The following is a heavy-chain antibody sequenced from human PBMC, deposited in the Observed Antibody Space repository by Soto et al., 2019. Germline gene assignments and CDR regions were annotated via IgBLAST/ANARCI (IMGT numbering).Heavy chain of an antibody. V-gene: IGHV3-23*01. J-gene: IGHJ5*02. CDR3: AKAGFCGGDCSTPDNWFDP. Sequence: GGSLRLSCAASGFTFSSYAMSWVRQAPGKGLEWVSAISGSGGSTYYADSVKGRFTISRDNSKNTLYLQMNSLRAEDTAVYYCAKAGFCGGDCSTPDNWFDPWGQGTLVTVSS. CDR1: GFTFSSYA. CDR2: ISGSGGST. D-gene: IGHD2-21*01.